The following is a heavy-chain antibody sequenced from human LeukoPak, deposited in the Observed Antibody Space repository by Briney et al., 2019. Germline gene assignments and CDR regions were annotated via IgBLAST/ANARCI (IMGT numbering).Heavy chain of an antibody. Sequence: ASVKVSCKASGYTFTGYYIHWVRQAPGQGLEWMGWMNPNSGGTKYAQEFQGRVTMTRDTSISTGYMELSRLRSDDTAVYYCASAREDAFDIWGQGTMVTVSS. V-gene: IGHV1-2*02. CDR3: ASAREDAFDI. J-gene: IGHJ3*02. CDR2: MNPNSGGT. D-gene: IGHD1-26*01. CDR1: GYTFTGYY.